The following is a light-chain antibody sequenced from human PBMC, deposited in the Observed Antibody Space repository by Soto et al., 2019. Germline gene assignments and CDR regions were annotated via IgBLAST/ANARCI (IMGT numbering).Light chain of an antibody. Sequence: DFQMTQSPSTLSASVGDRVTITCRASQNIRSRLAWFQQKPGKAPKLLIYDASSLESGVPSMFSGCGSGTDFTLTISTLQSEDFAVYFCQQYDDWPITFGLGTRLEIK. V-gene: IGKV1-5*01. CDR1: QNIRSR. CDR2: DAS. J-gene: IGKJ5*01. CDR3: QQYDDWPIT.